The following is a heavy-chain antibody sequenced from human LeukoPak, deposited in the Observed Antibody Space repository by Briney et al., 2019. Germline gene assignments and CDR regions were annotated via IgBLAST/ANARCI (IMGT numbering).Heavy chain of an antibody. D-gene: IGHD2-15*01. CDR1: GFTFSSYG. Sequence: PGGSLRLSCAASGFTFSSYGMSWVRQAPGKGLEWVSAISGSGGSTYYADSVKGRFTISRDNSKNTLYLQMNSLRAEDTAVYYCEAGYCSGGSCLDYWGQGTLVTVSS. CDR2: ISGSGGST. J-gene: IGHJ4*02. CDR3: EAGYCSGGSCLDY. V-gene: IGHV3-23*01.